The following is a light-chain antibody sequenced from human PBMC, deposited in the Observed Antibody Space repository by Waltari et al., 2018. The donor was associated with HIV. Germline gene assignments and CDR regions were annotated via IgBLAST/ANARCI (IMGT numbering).Light chain of an antibody. CDR2: WGS. Sequence: DIVMTQSPDSLPVSLGERATINCKSSQSVFHSSTYKNFLAWYKQTPGQPPQLLFYWGSSRESGVPDRFSGGGSGTDFTLTINNLQAEDVAVYFCQQYYSAPYTFGQGTKLEI. J-gene: IGKJ2*01. V-gene: IGKV4-1*01. CDR3: QQYYSAPYT. CDR1: QSVFHSSTYKNF.